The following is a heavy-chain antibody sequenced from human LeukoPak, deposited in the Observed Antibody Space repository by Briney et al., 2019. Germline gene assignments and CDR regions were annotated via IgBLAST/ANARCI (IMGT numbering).Heavy chain of an antibody. D-gene: IGHD2-15*01. CDR1: GGSFSGYY. J-gene: IGHJ6*03. Sequence: PSETLSLTCAVYGGSFSGYYWSWIRQPPGKGLEWIGEINHSGSTNYNPSLKSRVTISVDTSKNQFSLKLSSVTAADTAVYYCARRGGYCSGGSCYPTRKYYYYYMDVWGKGTTVTISS. CDR3: ARRGGYCSGGSCYPTRKYYYYYMDV. V-gene: IGHV4-34*01. CDR2: INHSGST.